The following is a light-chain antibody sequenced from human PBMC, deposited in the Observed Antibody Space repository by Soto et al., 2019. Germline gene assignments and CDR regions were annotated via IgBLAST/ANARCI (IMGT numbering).Light chain of an antibody. Sequence: SVVTQPASLSGSPGQSITLSCTGNSSDVGGYNFVSWYQQYPGRAPKLMIYDVSNRPSGVSTRFSGSKSGNTASLTISGLQAEDEADYYCNSYSSTATYVFGTGTKVTVL. V-gene: IGLV2-14*01. J-gene: IGLJ1*01. CDR1: SSDVGGYNF. CDR2: DVS. CDR3: NSYSSTATYV.